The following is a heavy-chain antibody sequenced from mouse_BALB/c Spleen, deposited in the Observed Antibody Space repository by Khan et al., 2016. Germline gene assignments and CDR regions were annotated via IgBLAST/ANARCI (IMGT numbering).Heavy chain of an antibody. CDR2: ICYSGST. D-gene: IGHD1-1*01. Sequence: EVQLQESGPGLVKPSQSLSLTCTVTGYSITSDYAWNWIRQFPGNRLEWMGYICYSGSTSYNPSLKSRISITRDTSNNQFFLQLNSVTAEDTATYYCARSDYGDKDAMDYWGQGTSVTVSS. V-gene: IGHV3-2*02. CDR1: GYSITSDYA. CDR3: ARSDYGDKDAMDY. J-gene: IGHJ4*01.